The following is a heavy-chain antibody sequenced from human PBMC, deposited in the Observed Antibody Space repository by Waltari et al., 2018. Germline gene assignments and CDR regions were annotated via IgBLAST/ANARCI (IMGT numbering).Heavy chain of an antibody. CDR2: IKQDGSEK. V-gene: IGHV3-7*01. CDR1: GFTFSSYW. Sequence: EVQLVESGGGLVQPGGSLRLSCAASGFTFSSYWMSWVRQAPGKGLGWVANIKQDGSEKYYVDSVKGRFTISRDNAKNSLYLQMNSLRAEDTAVYYCARDTAGYSNGYFDYWGQGTLVTVSS. D-gene: IGHD6-13*01. J-gene: IGHJ4*02. CDR3: ARDTAGYSNGYFDY.